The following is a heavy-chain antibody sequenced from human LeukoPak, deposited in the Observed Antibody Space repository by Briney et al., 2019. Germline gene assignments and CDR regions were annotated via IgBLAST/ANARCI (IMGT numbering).Heavy chain of an antibody. CDR3: AREWQEVATPLD. Sequence: ASVKVSCKASGYTFTNYYIHWVRQAPGQGLEWMGIINPDGGSTSYVQRFQGRVILTRDTSTSTIYMELSGLRSEDTAVYYCAREWQEVATPLDWGQGTLVTVSS. J-gene: IGHJ4*02. CDR2: INPDGGST. CDR1: GYTFTNYY. D-gene: IGHD5-24*01. V-gene: IGHV1-46*01.